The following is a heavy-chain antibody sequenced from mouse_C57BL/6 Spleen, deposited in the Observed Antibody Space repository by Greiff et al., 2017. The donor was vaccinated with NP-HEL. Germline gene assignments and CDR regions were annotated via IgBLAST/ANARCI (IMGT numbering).Heavy chain of an antibody. CDR1: GYSFTGYY. D-gene: IGHD1-1*01. CDR2: INPSTGGT. V-gene: IGHV1-42*01. Sequence: EVKLMESGPELVKPGASVKISCKASGYSFTGYYMNWVKQSPEKSLEWIGEINPSTGGTTYNQKFKAKATLTVDKSSSTAYMQLKSLTSEDSAVYYCARWGTTVVAEDFDVWGTGTTVTVSS. CDR3: ARWGTTVVAEDFDV. J-gene: IGHJ1*03.